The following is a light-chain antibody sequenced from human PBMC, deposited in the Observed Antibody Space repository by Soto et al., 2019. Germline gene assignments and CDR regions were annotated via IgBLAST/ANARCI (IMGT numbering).Light chain of an antibody. Sequence: IVMTQSPATLSVSPGERVTLSCRASETVGTNLAWFQQKPGQTPRLLIFGASTRATGIPTRFTGSGSETEFTLTIGSLQSEDLAVYYCQQYYNWPPYTFGQGTKLEIK. CDR3: QQYYNWPPYT. V-gene: IGKV3-15*01. J-gene: IGKJ2*01. CDR1: ETVGTN. CDR2: GAS.